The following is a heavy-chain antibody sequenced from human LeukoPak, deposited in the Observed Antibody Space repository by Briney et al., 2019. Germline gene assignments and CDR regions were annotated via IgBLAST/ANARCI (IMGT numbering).Heavy chain of an antibody. CDR3: ARASSWYGGSSTPGVHAFDI. V-gene: IGHV3-30-3*01. CDR1: GFTFSSYA. Sequence: GGSLRLSCAASGFTFSSYAMHWVRQAPGKGLEWVAVISYDGSNKYYADSVKGRFTISRDNSKNTLYLQMNSLRAEDTAVYYCARASSWYGGSSTPGVHAFDIWGQGTMVTVSS. CDR2: ISYDGSNK. J-gene: IGHJ3*02. D-gene: IGHD2-2*01.